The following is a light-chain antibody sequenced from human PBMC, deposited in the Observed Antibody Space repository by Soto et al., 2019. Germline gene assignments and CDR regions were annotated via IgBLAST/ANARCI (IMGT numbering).Light chain of an antibody. CDR3: CSYAGSTTFV. Sequence: QSVLTQPASVSGSPGQSITLSCTGTSSDVGSYNLVSWYQQHPGKAPKNMIYEVSKRPSGVSNRFSGSKSGNTASLTISGLQAEDEADYYCCSYAGSTTFVFGGGTKLTVL. CDR1: SSDVGSYNL. J-gene: IGLJ2*01. V-gene: IGLV2-23*02. CDR2: EVS.